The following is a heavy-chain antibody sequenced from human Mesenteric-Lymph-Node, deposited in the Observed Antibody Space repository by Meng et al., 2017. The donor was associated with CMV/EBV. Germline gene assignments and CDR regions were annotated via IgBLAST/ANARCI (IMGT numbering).Heavy chain of an antibody. Sequence: GESLKISCAASGFTFSTFGMQWVRQAPGKGLEWVSVIWYDGSNQYYADSVKGRFTISRDNSKNTLYLQMNSLRAEDTAVYYCAKTVEVGATPYPDYWGQGTLVTVSS. CDR2: IWYDGSNQ. D-gene: IGHD1-26*01. V-gene: IGHV3-30*02. CDR1: GFTFSTFG. J-gene: IGHJ4*02. CDR3: AKTVEVGATPYPDY.